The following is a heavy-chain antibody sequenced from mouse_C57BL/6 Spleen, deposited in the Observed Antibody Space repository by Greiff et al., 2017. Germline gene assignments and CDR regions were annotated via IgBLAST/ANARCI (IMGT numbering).Heavy chain of an antibody. Sequence: QVQLQQSGAELVRPGASVTLSCKASGYTFTDYEMHWVKQTPVHGLEWIGAIDPETGGTAYNQKFKGKAILTADKSSSTAYMELRSLTSEDSAVYYCTRFPSTTVVATRGWFAYWGQGTLVTVSA. CDR3: TRFPSTTVVATRGWFAY. V-gene: IGHV1-15*01. CDR1: GYTFTDYE. J-gene: IGHJ3*01. D-gene: IGHD1-1*01. CDR2: IDPETGGT.